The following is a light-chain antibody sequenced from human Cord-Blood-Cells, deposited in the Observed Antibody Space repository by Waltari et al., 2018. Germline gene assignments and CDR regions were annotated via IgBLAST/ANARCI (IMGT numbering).Light chain of an antibody. Sequence: SSDLTQDPAVSVALGQTVRITCQGDSLRSYDASWYQQKPGPAPVLVIYGKNNRPSGIPDRFSGSSSGNTASLTITGAQAEDEADYYCNSRDSSGNHLGVFGGGTKLTVL. CDR3: NSRDSSGNHLGV. CDR1: SLRSYD. CDR2: GKN. V-gene: IGLV3-19*01. J-gene: IGLJ2*01.